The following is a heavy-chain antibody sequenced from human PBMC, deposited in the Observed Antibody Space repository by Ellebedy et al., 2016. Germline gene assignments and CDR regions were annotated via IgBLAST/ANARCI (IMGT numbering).Heavy chain of an antibody. J-gene: IGHJ4*02. CDR2: VSADGGST. CDR1: RLNFRNFF. V-gene: IGHV3-23*01. Sequence: GGSLRLSXATPRLNFRNFFMSWVRQSPGKGLEWVSRVSADGGSTYLADSVKGRFSISRDNSKHIVYLHMTSLRADDTAIYHCRQGHYADYWGQGTLVTVSS. CDR3: RQGHYADY.